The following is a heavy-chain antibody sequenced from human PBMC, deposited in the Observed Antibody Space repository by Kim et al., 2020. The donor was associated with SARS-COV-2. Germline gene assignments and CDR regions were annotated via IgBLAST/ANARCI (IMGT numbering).Heavy chain of an antibody. Sequence: GGSLRLSCAASGFTFSSYAMHWVRQAPGKGLEWVAVISYDGSNKYYADSVKGRFTISRDNSKNTLYLQMNSLRAEDTAVYYCARVGAVAGLYYFDYWGQG. CDR3: ARVGAVAGLYYFDY. J-gene: IGHJ4*02. D-gene: IGHD6-19*01. CDR1: GFTFSSYA. CDR2: ISYDGSNK. V-gene: IGHV3-30-3*01.